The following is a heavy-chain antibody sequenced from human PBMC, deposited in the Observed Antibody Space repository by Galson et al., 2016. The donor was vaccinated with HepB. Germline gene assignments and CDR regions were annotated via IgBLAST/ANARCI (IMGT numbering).Heavy chain of an antibody. D-gene: IGHD4-17*01. CDR1: GYSFATYW. Sequence: QSGAEVKKAGESLKISCEGSGYSFATYWIGWVRQMPGKGLEWMGIIYPGASDTRYSPSFQGQVTISADQSISTAYLQWSSLKASDTAMYYCATQGAYGDYGRWYFDLWGRGTLVTVSS. V-gene: IGHV5-51*03. CDR3: ATQGAYGDYGRWYFDL. CDR2: IYPGASDT. J-gene: IGHJ2*01.